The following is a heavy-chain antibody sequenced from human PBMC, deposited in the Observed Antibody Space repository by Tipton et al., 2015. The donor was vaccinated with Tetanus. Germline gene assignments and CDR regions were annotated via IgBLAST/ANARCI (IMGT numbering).Heavy chain of an antibody. CDR2: IKSDGSST. V-gene: IGHV3-74*01. CDR3: ARDYGGTTYYYYYGMDV. D-gene: IGHD4-23*01. Sequence: SLRLSCAASGFTFSNYPMHWVRQAPGKGLVWVSRIKSDGSSTSYADSVKGRFTISRDNAKNTLYLQMNSLRAEDTAVYYCARDYGGTTYYYYYGMDVWXQGTTVTVSS. J-gene: IGHJ6*02. CDR1: GFTFSNYP.